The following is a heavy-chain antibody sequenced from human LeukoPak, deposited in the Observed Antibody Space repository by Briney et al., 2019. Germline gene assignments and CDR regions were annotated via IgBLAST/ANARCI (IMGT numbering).Heavy chain of an antibody. J-gene: IGHJ3*02. V-gene: IGHV4-39*07. CDR1: GGSISSSSYY. CDR2: NSGST. Sequence: PSETLSLTCTVSGGSISSSSYYWGWIRQPPGKGLEWIGSNSGSTYYNPSLKSRVTISVDRSKNQFSLKLSSVTAADTAVYYCARKNLPGAFDIWGQGTMVTVSS. D-gene: IGHD1-14*01. CDR3: ARKNLPGAFDI.